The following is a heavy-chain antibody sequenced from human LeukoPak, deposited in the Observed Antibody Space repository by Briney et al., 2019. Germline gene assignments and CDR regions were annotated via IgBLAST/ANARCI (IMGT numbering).Heavy chain of an antibody. CDR3: ARGRYYDSSGYQDAFDI. J-gene: IGHJ3*02. CDR1: GYTFTSYD. V-gene: IGHV1-8*01. Sequence: ASVKVSCKASGYTFTSYDINWVRHATGQGLEWMGWMNPNSGNSGYAQKFQGRVTMTRNTSISTAYMELSSLRSEDTAVYYCARGRYYDSSGYQDAFDIWGQGTMVTVSS. D-gene: IGHD3-22*01. CDR2: MNPNSGNS.